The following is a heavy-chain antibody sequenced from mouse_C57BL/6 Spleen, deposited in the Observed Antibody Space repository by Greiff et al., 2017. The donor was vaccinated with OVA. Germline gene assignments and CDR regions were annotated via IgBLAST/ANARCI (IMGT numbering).Heavy chain of an antibody. CDR2: IYPGSGST. Sequence: QVQLQQPGAELVKPGASVKMSCKASGYTFTSYWITWVKQRPGQGLEWIGDIYPGSGSTNYNEKLKSKATLTVDNSSSTAYMQLSSLTSEDSAVSYFSRCTSYDYDLAWFAYWGQGTLVTVSA. J-gene: IGHJ3*01. CDR1: GYTFTSYW. D-gene: IGHD2-4*01. CDR3: SRCTSYDYDLAWFAY. V-gene: IGHV1-55*01.